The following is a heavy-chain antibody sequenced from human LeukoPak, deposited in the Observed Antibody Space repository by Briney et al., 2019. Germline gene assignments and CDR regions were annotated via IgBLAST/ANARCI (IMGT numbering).Heavy chain of an antibody. CDR2: INDRGSST. CDR3: ARDNSGYFDY. D-gene: IGHD3-22*01. J-gene: IGHJ4*02. V-gene: IGHV3-23*01. Sequence: GGSLRLSCAASGFTFSSYAMSWVRQVPEKGLEWVSAINDRGSSTYYADSVKGRFTISRDNSKNTLYLQMNSLRAEDTAVYYCARDNSGYFDYWGQGTLVTVAS. CDR1: GFTFSSYA.